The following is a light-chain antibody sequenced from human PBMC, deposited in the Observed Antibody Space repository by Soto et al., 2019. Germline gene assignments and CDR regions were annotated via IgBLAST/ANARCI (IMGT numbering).Light chain of an antibody. V-gene: IGKV1-5*01. Sequence: DIQMTQSPSTLSASLGERATITCRASQSISSWLAWYQQKPGKAPKLLIYDASSLESGVPSRFRGSGSGTEFTLTISSLQPDDFETYYCQQYNSYPDSFGQGTRLEIK. CDR3: QQYNSYPDS. J-gene: IGKJ5*01. CDR1: QSISSW. CDR2: DAS.